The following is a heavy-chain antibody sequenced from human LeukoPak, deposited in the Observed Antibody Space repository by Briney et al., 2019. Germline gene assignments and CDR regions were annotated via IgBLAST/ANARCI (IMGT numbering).Heavy chain of an antibody. J-gene: IGHJ4*02. CDR2: INPNSGVT. V-gene: IGHV1-2*02. Sequence: GASVKVSLKSSGHTFTGYYMHWVRQAPGQGLEWLGWINPNSGVTNYAQKFQGRLTLTRDTSITTVYMELSSLTSDDTAVYYCGSGQGLVGLFYRGQGTLVTVSS. D-gene: IGHD6-19*01. CDR1: GHTFTGYY. CDR3: GSGQGLVGLFY.